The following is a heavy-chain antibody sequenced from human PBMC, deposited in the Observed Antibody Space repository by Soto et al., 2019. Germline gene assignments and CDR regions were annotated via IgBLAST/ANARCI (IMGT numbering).Heavy chain of an antibody. CDR3: AKDIAPGIAAPDY. CDR2: ISWNSGSI. CDR1: GFTFDDYA. Sequence: EVQLVESGGGLVQPGRSLRLSCAASGFTFDDYAMHWVRQATGKGLEWVSGISWNSGSIGYADSVKGRFTISRDNAKNSLYLQMYSLRAEDTALYYCAKDIAPGIAAPDYWGQGTLVTVSS. J-gene: IGHJ4*02. D-gene: IGHD6-6*01. V-gene: IGHV3-9*01.